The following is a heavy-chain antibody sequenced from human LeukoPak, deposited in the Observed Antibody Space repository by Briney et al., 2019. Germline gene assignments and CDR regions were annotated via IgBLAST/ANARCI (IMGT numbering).Heavy chain of an antibody. V-gene: IGHV4-30-4*08. CDR2: IYYSGST. J-gene: IGHJ5*02. CDR1: GDSISSYY. Sequence: SETLSLTCTVSGDSISSYYWSWIRQPPGKGLEWIGYIYYSGSTYYNPSLKSRVTISVDTSKNQFSLKLSSVTAADTAVYYCARDRYDFWSGSNWFDPWGQGTLVTVSS. D-gene: IGHD3-3*01. CDR3: ARDRYDFWSGSNWFDP.